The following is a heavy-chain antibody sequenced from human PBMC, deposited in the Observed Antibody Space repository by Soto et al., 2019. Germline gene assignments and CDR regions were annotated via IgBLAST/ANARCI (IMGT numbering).Heavy chain of an antibody. CDR1: GYTFTSYG. D-gene: IGHD3-9*01. Sequence: QVQLVQSGAEVKKPGASVKVSCKASGYTFTSYGISWVRQAPGQGLEWMGCVSAYNGNTNYAQKLQGRVTMTTDTSTSTAYMELRSLRSDDTAVYYCARSPDILTGYPLYYFDYWGQGTLVTVSS. CDR3: ARSPDILTGYPLYYFDY. CDR2: VSAYNGNT. V-gene: IGHV1-18*01. J-gene: IGHJ4*02.